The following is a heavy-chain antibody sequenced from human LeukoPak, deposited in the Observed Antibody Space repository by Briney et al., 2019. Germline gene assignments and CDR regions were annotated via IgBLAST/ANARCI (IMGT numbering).Heavy chain of an antibody. J-gene: IGHJ5*02. D-gene: IGHD2-2*01. Sequence: GGSLRLSCAASGFTFSSYAMHWVRQAPGKGLEWVSYISSSGSTIYYADSVKGRFTISRDNAKNSLYLQMNSLRAEDTALYYCARPHCSSTSCYYGWFDPRGQGTLVTVSS. CDR3: ARPHCSSTSCYYGWFDP. CDR1: GFTFSSYA. CDR2: ISSSGSTI. V-gene: IGHV3-48*04.